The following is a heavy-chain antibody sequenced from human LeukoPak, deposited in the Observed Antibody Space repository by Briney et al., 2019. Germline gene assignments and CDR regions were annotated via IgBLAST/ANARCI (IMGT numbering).Heavy chain of an antibody. D-gene: IGHD3-10*02. CDR1: GGSFSGYY. V-gene: IGHV4-34*01. J-gene: IGHJ4*02. CDR2: INHSGST. CDR3: ARTRLSGEFYFDY. Sequence: SETLSLTCAVYGGSFSGYYWSWIRQPPGKGLEWTGEINHSGSTNYNPSLKSRVTISVDTSKNQFSLKLSSVTAADTAVYYCARTRLSGEFYFDYWGQGTLVTVSS.